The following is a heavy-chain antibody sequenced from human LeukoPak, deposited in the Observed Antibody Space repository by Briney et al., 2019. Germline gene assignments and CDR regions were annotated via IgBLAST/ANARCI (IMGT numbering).Heavy chain of an antibody. V-gene: IGHV3-21*01. J-gene: IGHJ5*02. Sequence: GGSLRLSCAASGFTFSSYSMNWVRQAPGKGLEWVSSISSSSSYIYYADSVKGRFPISRDNAKNSLYLQMNSLRAEDTAVYYCARDLSDGDFNWFDPWGQGTLVTVSS. D-gene: IGHD2-21*01. CDR3: ARDLSDGDFNWFDP. CDR1: GFTFSSYS. CDR2: ISSSSSYI.